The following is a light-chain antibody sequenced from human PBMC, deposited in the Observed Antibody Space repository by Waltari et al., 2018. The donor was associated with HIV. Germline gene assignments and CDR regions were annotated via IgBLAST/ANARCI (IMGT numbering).Light chain of an antibody. J-gene: IGKJ2*02. CDR3: QQYNSSPWT. CDR2: KAS. Sequence: DIQMTQSPSTLSASVGDRVNITCRASQSISSWLAWYQQKPGKAPKLLIYKASSLESGVPSRFSGSGSGTEFTLTISSLQPDDFATYYCQQYNSSPWTFGQGTKLEIK. CDR1: QSISSW. V-gene: IGKV1-5*03.